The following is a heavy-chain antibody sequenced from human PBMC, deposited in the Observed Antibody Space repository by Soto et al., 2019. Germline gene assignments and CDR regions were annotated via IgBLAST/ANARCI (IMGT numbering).Heavy chain of an antibody. Sequence: KASETLSLTCSVSGGSISSGSYYWSWIRQRPGKGLEWIGYIYYTGSTYHNPSLKSRVTMSVDTSKNHFSLWLNSVTAADTAVYHCARGVSTMSLGFDPWGQGTLVTVSS. CDR3: ARGVSTMSLGFDP. J-gene: IGHJ5*02. D-gene: IGHD5-12*01. V-gene: IGHV4-31*03. CDR1: GGSISSGSYY. CDR2: IYYTGST.